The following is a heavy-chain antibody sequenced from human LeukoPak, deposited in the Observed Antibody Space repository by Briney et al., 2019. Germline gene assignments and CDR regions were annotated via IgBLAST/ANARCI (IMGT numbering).Heavy chain of an antibody. J-gene: IGHJ4*02. CDR3: ARDGWSQFGEFYFDH. CDR2: ISSRSSTI. Sequence: GGSLRLSCAASGFTFNNYNMNCVRQAPGKGLEWLSYISSRSSTIYYAESVKGRFTISRDNAKNSLYLQMDSLRDDDTAVYYCARDGWSQFGEFYFDHWGQGVLVTVSS. D-gene: IGHD3-10*01. V-gene: IGHV3-48*02. CDR1: GFTFNNYN.